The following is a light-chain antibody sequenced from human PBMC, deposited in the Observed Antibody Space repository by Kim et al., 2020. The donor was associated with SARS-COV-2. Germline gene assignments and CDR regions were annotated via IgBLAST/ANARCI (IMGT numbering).Light chain of an antibody. CDR1: QTINNR. Sequence: SPGERATLSCRSSQTINNRLGWYQQKPGQAPRLLIYDATTRATGIPARFIGSGSETDFTLTINGLQSEDFAVYYCQQSNNWPPLTFGQGTKVDIK. J-gene: IGKJ1*01. CDR2: DAT. V-gene: IGKV3-15*01. CDR3: QQSNNWPPLT.